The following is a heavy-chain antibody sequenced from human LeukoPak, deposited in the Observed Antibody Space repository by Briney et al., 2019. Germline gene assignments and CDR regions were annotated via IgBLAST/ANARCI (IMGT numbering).Heavy chain of an antibody. CDR1: GFTVSSNY. V-gene: IGHV3-66*01. J-gene: IGHJ4*02. CDR2: LYSGGST. D-gene: IGHD2/OR15-2a*01. Sequence: GGSLRLSCAASGFTVSSNYMSWVRQAPGKGLEWVSLLYSGGSTYYADSVKGRFTISRDNSKNTLYLQMNSLRAEDTAVYYCVSFYETYWGRGTLVTVSS. CDR3: VSFYETY.